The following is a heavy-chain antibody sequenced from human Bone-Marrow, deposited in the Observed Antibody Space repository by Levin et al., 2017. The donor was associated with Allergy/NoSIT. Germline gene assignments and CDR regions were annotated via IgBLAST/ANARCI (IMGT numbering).Heavy chain of an antibody. CDR2: STGYNDNK. J-gene: IGHJ4*02. Sequence: GESLKISCKASGYTFNIYGITWVRQAPGQGLEWMGWSTGYNDNKDYVQNLQGRVTMTTDTSTTTAYMELRSLTSDDTAVYYCARVVSGSYYDYFDYWGQGTLVTVSS. CDR3: ARVVSGSYYDYFDY. CDR1: GYTFNIYG. D-gene: IGHD1-26*01. V-gene: IGHV1-18*01.